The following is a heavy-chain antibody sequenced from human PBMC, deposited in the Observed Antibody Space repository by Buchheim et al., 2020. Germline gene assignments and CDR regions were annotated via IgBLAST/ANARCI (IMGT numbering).Heavy chain of an antibody. D-gene: IGHD4-17*01. Sequence: EVQLVESGGTLIQPGGSLRLSCAASGFTFSSYSMNWVRQAPGEGLEWISYISSSGGTIYYADSVKGRFTISRDNARKSLYLQMNSLTEEDTAVYFCARRGDYEPFDYWGQGTL. J-gene: IGHJ4*02. CDR3: ARRGDYEPFDY. CDR1: GFTFSSYS. V-gene: IGHV3-48*02. CDR2: ISSSGGTI.